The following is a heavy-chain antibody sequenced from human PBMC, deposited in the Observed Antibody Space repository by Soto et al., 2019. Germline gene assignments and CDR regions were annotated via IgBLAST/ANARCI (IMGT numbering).Heavy chain of an antibody. CDR1: GGIFNSFA. D-gene: IGHD6-13*01. J-gene: IGHJ6*02. V-gene: IGHV1-69*06. CDR2: ILPVFGTQ. Sequence: AAVKVSCKASGGIFNSFAISWVRQAPGQGLEWMGGILPVFGTQSNSPNFQGRITITADRSTATAYMELSSLRFEDTAVYYCARSAAAGLKGSFDVWGQGTRVTVSS. CDR3: ARSAAAGLKGSFDV.